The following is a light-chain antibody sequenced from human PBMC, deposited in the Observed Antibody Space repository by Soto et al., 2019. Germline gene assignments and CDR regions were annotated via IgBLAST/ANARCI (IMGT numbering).Light chain of an antibody. CDR3: SAFTGTTYV. CDR2: DVS. V-gene: IGLV2-14*01. CDR1: GSDVGGNKY. Sequence: QSVLTQPASVSGCPGQSITICCTGSGSDVGGNKYVSWYQQYPGKAPKLMICDVSNRPSGVSNRFSGSKSGNTASLTISGLQAEDEADYYCSAFTGTTYVFGTGTKVTV. J-gene: IGLJ1*01.